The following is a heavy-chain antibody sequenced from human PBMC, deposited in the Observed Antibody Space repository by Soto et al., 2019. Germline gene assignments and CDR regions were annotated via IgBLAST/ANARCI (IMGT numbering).Heavy chain of an antibody. J-gene: IGHJ3*02. CDR3: ARDRDSTEGAFDI. CDR1: GGSISSGGYY. CDR2: IYYSGSP. V-gene: IGHV4-31*03. Sequence: SETLSLTCTVSGGSISSGGYYWSWIRQHPGKGLEWIGYIYYSGSPYYNPSLKSRVTISVDTSKNQFSLKLSSVTAADTAVYYCARDRDSTEGAFDIWGQGTMVTVSS.